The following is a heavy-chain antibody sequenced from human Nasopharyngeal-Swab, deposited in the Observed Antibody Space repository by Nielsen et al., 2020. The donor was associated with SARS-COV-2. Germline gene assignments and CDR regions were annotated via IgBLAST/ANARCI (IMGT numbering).Heavy chain of an antibody. Sequence: GESLKISCAASGFTFSSYAMYWVRQAPGKGLEWVAVITYDGSNKYYADSVKGRFTISRDNSKNTLYLQMNSLRAEDTAVYYCAREEGRPGYSSPFDYWGQGTLVTVSS. D-gene: IGHD4-11*01. CDR3: AREEGRPGYSSPFDY. CDR1: GFTFSSYA. CDR2: ITYDGSNK. J-gene: IGHJ4*02. V-gene: IGHV3-30-3*01.